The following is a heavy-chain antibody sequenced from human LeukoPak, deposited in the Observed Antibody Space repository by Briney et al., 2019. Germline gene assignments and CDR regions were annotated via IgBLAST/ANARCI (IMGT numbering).Heavy chain of an antibody. Sequence: SETLSLTCTVSGGSINSYYWSWIRQPAGKGLEWIGRIYSSGSTNCNPSLKSRVSMSVDTSKNQFSLKLTSVTAADTALYYCARGGKATVVTMWGQGILVTVSS. J-gene: IGHJ4*02. CDR1: GGSINSYY. CDR3: ARGGKATVVTM. V-gene: IGHV4-4*07. CDR2: IYSSGST. D-gene: IGHD4-23*01.